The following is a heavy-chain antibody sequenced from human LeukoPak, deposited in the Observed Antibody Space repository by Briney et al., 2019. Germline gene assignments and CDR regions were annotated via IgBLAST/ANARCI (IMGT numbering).Heavy chain of an antibody. D-gene: IGHD3-10*01. CDR2: IYYSGST. CDR3: ARHSGGLPFDP. V-gene: IGHV4-39*01. J-gene: IGHJ5*02. CDR1: GGSIINTNYY. Sequence: KTSETLSLTCTVSGGSIINTNYYWAWIRQPPGKGLEWIGSIYYSGSTYYNPSLKSRVTTSVDTSKNQFSLKLSSVTAADTAVYYCARHSGGLPFDPWGQGTLVTVSS.